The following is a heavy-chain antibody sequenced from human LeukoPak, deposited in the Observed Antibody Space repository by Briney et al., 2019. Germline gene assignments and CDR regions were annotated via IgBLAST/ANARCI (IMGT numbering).Heavy chain of an antibody. CDR3: ARVSLSSTSPFDY. Sequence: ASVKVSCKASGGTFSSYAISWVRQAPGQGLEWMGRIIPILGIANYAQKFQGRVTITADKSTSTAYMELSSLRSEDTAVYYCARVSLSSTSPFDYWGQGTLVTVSS. V-gene: IGHV1-69*04. CDR2: IIPILGIA. CDR1: GGTFSSYA. D-gene: IGHD2-2*01. J-gene: IGHJ4*02.